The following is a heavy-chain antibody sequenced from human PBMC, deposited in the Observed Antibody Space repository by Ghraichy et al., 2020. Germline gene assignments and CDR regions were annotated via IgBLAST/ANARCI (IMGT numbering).Heavy chain of an antibody. CDR2: INHSGST. D-gene: IGHD1-26*01. Sequence: SETLSLTCAVYGGSFSGYYWSWIRQPPGKGLEWIGEINHSGSTNYNPSLKSRVTISVDTSKNQFSLKLSSVTAADTAVYYCARGNPWGARKIDYWGQGTLVTVSS. CDR1: GGSFSGYY. J-gene: IGHJ4*02. V-gene: IGHV4-34*01. CDR3: ARGNPWGARKIDY.